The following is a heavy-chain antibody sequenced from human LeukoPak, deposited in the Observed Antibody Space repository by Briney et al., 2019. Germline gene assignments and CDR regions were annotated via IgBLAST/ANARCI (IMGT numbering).Heavy chain of an antibody. CDR2: MNTNSGNT. V-gene: IGHV1-8*01. J-gene: IGHJ5*02. Sequence: ASVKVSCKASGYTFTSYDINWVRQAPGQGLEWMGWMNTNSGNTGYAQKFQGRVTMTRNTSISTAYMELSSLRSEDTAVYYCARGYWEGSSGSSWFDPWGQGTLVTVSS. CDR1: GYTFTSYD. D-gene: IGHD6-19*01. CDR3: ARGYWEGSSGSSWFDP.